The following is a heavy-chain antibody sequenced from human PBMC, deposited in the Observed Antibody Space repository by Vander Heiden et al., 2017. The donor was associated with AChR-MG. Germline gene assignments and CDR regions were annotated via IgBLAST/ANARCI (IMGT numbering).Heavy chain of an antibody. V-gene: IGHV3-33*01. CDR3: ARDTAVAGAGGVTDM. CDR1: GFTCRSFA. D-gene: IGHD2-8*02. J-gene: IGHJ3*02. CDR2: IWYDGSNK. Sequence: QVQLLESGGGVVQPGRSLRLSCAASGFTCRSFAMHWVRQAPGKGLDWVAVIWYDGSNKDYSDAVKGRFTISRDNSENTLYLQMNSLRAEDTAVYYCARDTAVAGAGGVTDMWGQGTMVTVSS.